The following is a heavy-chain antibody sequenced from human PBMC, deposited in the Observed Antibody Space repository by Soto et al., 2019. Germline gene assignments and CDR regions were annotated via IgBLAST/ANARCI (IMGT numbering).Heavy chain of an antibody. J-gene: IGHJ4*02. V-gene: IGHV4-59*11. Sequence: SETLSLTCSVSGVSTSNHYWTWIRKPPGQGPEWIGCIYYRGTTNYNASFNSRVTISLDTSKNQFSLKLTSVTTADTAVYYCARGGGSPYHDHEFDYWGQGILVTAPQ. CDR1: GVSTSNHY. CDR3: ARGGGSPYHDHEFDY. CDR2: IYYRGTT. D-gene: IGHD2-2*01.